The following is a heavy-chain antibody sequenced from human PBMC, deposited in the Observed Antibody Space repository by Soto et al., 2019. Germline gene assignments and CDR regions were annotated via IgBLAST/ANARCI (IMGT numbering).Heavy chain of an antibody. CDR3: AKGGGKVEGLQLEFLYMDV. Sequence: GGSLRLSCAASGFTFSSYAMSWVRQAPGKGLEWVSAISGSGGSTYYADSVKGRFTISRDNSKNTLYLQMNSLRAEDTAVYYCAKGGGKVEGLQLEFLYMDVWGKGTTVTVSS. J-gene: IGHJ6*03. V-gene: IGHV3-23*01. CDR1: GFTFSSYA. CDR2: ISGSGGST. D-gene: IGHD1-1*01.